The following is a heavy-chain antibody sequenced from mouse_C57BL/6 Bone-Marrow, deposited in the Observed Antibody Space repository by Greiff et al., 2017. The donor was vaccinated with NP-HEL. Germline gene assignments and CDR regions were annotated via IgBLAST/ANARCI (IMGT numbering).Heavy chain of an antibody. CDR1: GFTFSDYY. V-gene: IGHV5-16*01. J-gene: IGHJ4*01. CDR3: ARGQGGNFYAMDY. CDR2: INYDGSST. Sequence: EVQRVESEGGLVQPGSSMKLSCTASGFTFSDYYMAWVRQVPEKGLEWVANINYDGSSTYYLDSLKSRFIISRDNAKNILYLQMSSLKSEDTATYYCARGQGGNFYAMDYWGQGTSVTVSS. D-gene: IGHD2-1*01.